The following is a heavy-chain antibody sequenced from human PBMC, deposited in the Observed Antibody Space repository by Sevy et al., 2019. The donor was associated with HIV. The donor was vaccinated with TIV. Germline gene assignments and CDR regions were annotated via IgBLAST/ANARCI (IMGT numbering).Heavy chain of an antibody. CDR2: IDPSGGNT. CDR1: GDTLTNNY. J-gene: IGHJ4*02. Sequence: ASVKVCCKAPGDTLTNNYMHWVRQAPGQGLEWMGIIDPSGGNTSYAQKFQGRVTMTRDTSTSTLYMDLSSLRSEDTAVYYCVRADPAQHFDSWGQGTLVTVSS. V-gene: IGHV1-46*01. CDR3: VRADPAQHFDS.